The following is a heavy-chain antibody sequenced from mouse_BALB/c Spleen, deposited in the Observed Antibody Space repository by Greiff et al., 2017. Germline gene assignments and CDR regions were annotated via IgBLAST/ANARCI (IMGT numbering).Heavy chain of an antibody. Sequence: EVKVEESGGGLVKPGGSLKLSCAASGFTFSSYAMSWVRQSPEKRLEWVAEISSGGSYTYYPDTVTGRFTISRDNAKNTLYLEMSSLRSEDTAMYYCAREGDVGYYAMDYWGQGTSVTVSS. D-gene: IGHD3-3*01. CDR3: AREGDVGYYAMDY. V-gene: IGHV5-9-4*01. J-gene: IGHJ4*01. CDR2: ISSGGSYT. CDR1: GFTFSSYA.